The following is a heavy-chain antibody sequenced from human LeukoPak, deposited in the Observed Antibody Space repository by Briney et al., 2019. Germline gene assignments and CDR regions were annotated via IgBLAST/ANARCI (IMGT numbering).Heavy chain of an antibody. Sequence: GGTLRLSCAASGFTFSSCGMSWVRQAPGKGLEWVSALSDSGGSTFYADSVKGRFTISRDNSKNTLYLQINRLRAEDTAVYYCARDWENSLDYWGQGTLVTVSS. D-gene: IGHD1-26*01. CDR1: GFTFSSCG. J-gene: IGHJ4*02. CDR3: ARDWENSLDY. CDR2: LSDSGGST. V-gene: IGHV3-23*01.